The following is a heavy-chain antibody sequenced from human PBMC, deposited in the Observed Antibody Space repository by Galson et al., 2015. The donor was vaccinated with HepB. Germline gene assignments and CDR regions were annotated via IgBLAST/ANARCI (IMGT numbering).Heavy chain of an antibody. CDR3: GSPRGSYSQSSAFDI. V-gene: IGHV5-51*01. D-gene: IGHD1-26*01. CDR1: GYSFITYW. J-gene: IGHJ3*02. Sequence: SGAEVKKPGESLKISCKGSGYSFITYWIAWVRQMPGKGLEWMGSIYAGDSDTRYSPSFQGQVTISADKSISTAYLQWSSLKASDTAMYYCGSPRGSYSQSSAFDIWGQGTMVTVSS. CDR2: IYAGDSDT.